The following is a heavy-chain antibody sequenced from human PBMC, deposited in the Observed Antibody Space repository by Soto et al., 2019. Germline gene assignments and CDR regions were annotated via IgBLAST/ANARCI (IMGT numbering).Heavy chain of an antibody. Sequence: QVQLVESGGGVVQPGTSLRLSCAASGFTSSSYGMHWVRQAPGKGLERVAIILFDGSNQYYADSVKGRFTISRDNSKNTVYLQMNSLRVEDTAVYYCAKEAYSGATSGAPFDYWGQGTLVTVSS. V-gene: IGHV3-30*18. J-gene: IGHJ4*02. CDR3: AKEAYSGATSGAPFDY. D-gene: IGHD2-15*01. CDR1: GFTSSSYG. CDR2: ILFDGSNQ.